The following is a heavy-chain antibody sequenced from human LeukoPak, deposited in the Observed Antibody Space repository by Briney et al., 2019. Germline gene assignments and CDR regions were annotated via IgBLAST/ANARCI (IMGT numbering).Heavy chain of an antibody. CDR3: ARSGHRGLYCTNGVCYGPNWFDP. Sequence: ASVKVSCKASGFTFTSHDFNWVRQATGQGLEWMGWINPNSGGTNYAQKFQGWVTMTRDTSISTAYMELSRPRSDDTAVYYCARSGHRGLYCTNGVCYGPNWFDPWGQGTLVTVSS. J-gene: IGHJ5*02. CDR2: INPNSGGT. D-gene: IGHD2-8*01. V-gene: IGHV1-2*04. CDR1: GFTFTSHD.